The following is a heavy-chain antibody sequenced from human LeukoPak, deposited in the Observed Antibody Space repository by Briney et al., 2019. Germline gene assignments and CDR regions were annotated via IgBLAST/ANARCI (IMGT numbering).Heavy chain of an antibody. D-gene: IGHD3-10*01. V-gene: IGHV3-23*01. CDR2: ISTSGAST. Sequence: GGSLRLSCAASGLAFSTYAMSWVRQAPGRGLAWVSTISTSGASTYYADSVKGRFTISRDNSKNTLYLQMNSLRAEDTAVYYCAKHVSGSYSGQDYWGQGTLVTVSS. J-gene: IGHJ4*02. CDR3: AKHVSGSYSGQDY. CDR1: GLAFSTYA.